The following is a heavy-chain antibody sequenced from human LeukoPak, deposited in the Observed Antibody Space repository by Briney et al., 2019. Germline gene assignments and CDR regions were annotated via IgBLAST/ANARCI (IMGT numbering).Heavy chain of an antibody. Sequence: GGSLRLSCAASGFTFSNYAMTWVRQAPGKGLEWVSGISASGYSTYYADSVKGRFTISRDNSKNTLYLQMNILSAEDTAVYYCAKDPDYDSSAYSDYWGQGTLVTVFS. V-gene: IGHV3-23*01. D-gene: IGHD3-22*01. CDR3: AKDPDYDSSAYSDY. CDR2: ISASGYST. J-gene: IGHJ4*02. CDR1: GFTFSNYA.